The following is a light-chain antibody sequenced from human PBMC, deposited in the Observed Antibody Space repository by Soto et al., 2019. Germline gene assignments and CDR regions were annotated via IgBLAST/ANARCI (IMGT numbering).Light chain of an antibody. J-gene: IGKJ1*01. V-gene: IGKV3-20*01. CDR3: QQYGHSLWT. Sequence: EIVLTQSPGTLSLSPGERATLSCRASQSVGSIYLAWYQQKPGQAPRLLIYGTSSRATGIPDRFSGSGSGTDFTLTISRLEPEDYAVYYCQQYGHSLWTFGQGTKVDIK. CDR2: GTS. CDR1: QSVGSIY.